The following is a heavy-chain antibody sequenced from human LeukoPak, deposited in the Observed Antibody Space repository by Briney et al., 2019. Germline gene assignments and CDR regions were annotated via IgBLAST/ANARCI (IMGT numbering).Heavy chain of an antibody. J-gene: IGHJ5*02. Sequence: SETLSLTCTVSGGSIRSYYWSWLRQPPGKGLEWIGYIYYSGSTNYNPSLKSRVTISVDTSKNQFSLKLSSVTAADTAVYYCARAGGIVVVPAAMPASRNWFDPWGQGTLVTVSS. CDR3: ARAGGIVVVPAAMPASRNWFDP. D-gene: IGHD2-2*01. CDR1: GGSIRSYY. V-gene: IGHV4-59*01. CDR2: IYYSGST.